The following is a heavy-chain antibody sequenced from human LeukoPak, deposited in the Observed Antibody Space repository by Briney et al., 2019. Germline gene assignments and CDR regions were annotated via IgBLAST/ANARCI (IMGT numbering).Heavy chain of an antibody. J-gene: IGHJ4*02. Sequence: ASVKVSCKASGYTFTGYYMHWVRQAPGQGLEWMGWINPNSGGTNYAQKFQGRVTMTRDTSIGTAYMELSRLRSDDTAVYYCARGDYDYVWGSYRYLIIDWGQGTLVTVSS. CDR1: GYTFTGYY. V-gene: IGHV1-2*02. CDR2: INPNSGGT. D-gene: IGHD3-16*02. CDR3: ARGDYDYVWGSYRYLIID.